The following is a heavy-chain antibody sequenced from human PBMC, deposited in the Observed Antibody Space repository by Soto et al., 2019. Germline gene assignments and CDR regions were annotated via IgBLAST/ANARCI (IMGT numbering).Heavy chain of an antibody. V-gene: IGHV3-73*01. Sequence: GGSLRLSCAASGFPFSSSAFQQARPASGKGLEWVGRISSRASSYATAYAAAVKYMFTISIDETKNTLYLQMNSLRAEYTAVYYCAKDRSAYSGSYPGRFDYWGQGTLVTVSS. CDR2: ISSRASSYAT. CDR3: AKDRSAYSGSYPGRFDY. D-gene: IGHD1-26*01. J-gene: IGHJ4*02. CDR1: GFPFSSSA.